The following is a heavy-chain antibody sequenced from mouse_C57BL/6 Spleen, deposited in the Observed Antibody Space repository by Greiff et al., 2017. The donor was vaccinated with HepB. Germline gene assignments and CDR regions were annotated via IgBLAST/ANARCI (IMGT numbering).Heavy chain of an antibody. CDR1: GFTFSSYA. Sequence: EVKLMESGGGLVKPGGSLKLSCAASGFTFSSYAMSWVRQTPEKRLEWVATISDGGSYTYYPDNVKGRFTISRDNAKNNLYLQMSHLKSEDTAMYYCARGSLYGNYAYYFDYWGQGTTLTVSS. D-gene: IGHD2-1*01. J-gene: IGHJ2*01. CDR3: ARGSLYGNYAYYFDY. V-gene: IGHV5-4*03. CDR2: ISDGGSYT.